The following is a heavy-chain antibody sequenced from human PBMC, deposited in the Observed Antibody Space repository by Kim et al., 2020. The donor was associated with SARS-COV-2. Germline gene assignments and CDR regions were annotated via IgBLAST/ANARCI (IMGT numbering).Heavy chain of an antibody. CDR3: ARVAAVAGSYFDY. D-gene: IGHD6-19*01. J-gene: IGHJ4*02. V-gene: IGHV1-69*01. Sequence: YAQKFQGRVTITADESTSTAYMELSSLRSEDTAVYYCARVAAVAGSYFDYWGQGTLVTVSS.